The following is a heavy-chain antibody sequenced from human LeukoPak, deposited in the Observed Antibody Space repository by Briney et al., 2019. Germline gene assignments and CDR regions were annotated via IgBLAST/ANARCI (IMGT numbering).Heavy chain of an antibody. CDR3: ARIRYPHPREYYFDY. Sequence: GGSLRLSCAASGFTFSSYAMSWVRQAPGKGLEWVSAISGSGSKTYYADSVKGRFTCSRDNAKNSLYLQMNGLRAEDSAVYYCARIRYPHPREYYFDYWGEGIMVTVSS. D-gene: IGHD3-10*01. CDR2: ISGSGSKT. J-gene: IGHJ4*02. V-gene: IGHV3-23*01. CDR1: GFTFSSYA.